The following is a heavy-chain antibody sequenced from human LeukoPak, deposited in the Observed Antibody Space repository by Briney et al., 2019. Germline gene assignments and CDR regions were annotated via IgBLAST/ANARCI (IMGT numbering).Heavy chain of an antibody. V-gene: IGHV1-8*01. CDR3: ARVLAPFRFMEWTDAFDL. D-gene: IGHD3-3*01. CDR1: GYTFTSYD. Sequence: ASVKVSCKASGYTFTSYDIHWVRQATGQGLELMGWVNPNSGSTAYGEKFQGRVTMASDTSVNTVYMELSGLRSEDTAVYYCARVLAPFRFMEWTDAFDLWGQGTMVTVSS. CDR2: VNPNSGST. J-gene: IGHJ3*01.